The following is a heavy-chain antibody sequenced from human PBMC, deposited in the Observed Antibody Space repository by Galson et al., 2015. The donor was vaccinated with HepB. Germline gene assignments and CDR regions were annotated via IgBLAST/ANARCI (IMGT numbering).Heavy chain of an antibody. Sequence: SVKVSCKASGGTFSSYAISWVRQAPGQGLEWMGRIIPIHGLTNYAQIFQGRVTITADKSTSTAYMELSSLRSEDTAVYYCARVNPYWYFDLWGRGTLVTVSS. J-gene: IGHJ2*01. CDR1: GGTFSSYA. D-gene: IGHD1-14*01. CDR2: IIPIHGLT. V-gene: IGHV1-69*04. CDR3: ARVNPYWYFDL.